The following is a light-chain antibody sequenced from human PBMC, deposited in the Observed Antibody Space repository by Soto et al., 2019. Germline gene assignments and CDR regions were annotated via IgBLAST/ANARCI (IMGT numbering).Light chain of an antibody. Sequence: DIQMTQSPSSLSASVGDRVTITCRASQNINKYLNWYQQQPGKAPKLLVYSASNLQSGAPSRFSGRGSGTDFTLTISSLHPEDFATYYCQQSHTGLSFGQGTKVDNK. J-gene: IGKJ1*01. V-gene: IGKV1-39*01. CDR1: QNINKY. CDR2: SAS. CDR3: QQSHTGLS.